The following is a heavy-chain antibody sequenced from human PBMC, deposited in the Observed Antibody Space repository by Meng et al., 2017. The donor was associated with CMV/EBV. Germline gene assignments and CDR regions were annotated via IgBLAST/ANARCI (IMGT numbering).Heavy chain of an antibody. CDR1: GFSLSTSGLG. J-gene: IGHJ4*02. D-gene: IGHD5-18*01. Sequence: QITYTESCPTLVKPTLTPTLTCTIAGFSLSTSGLGVGWIRQPPGKALEWLALIYWDDDKRYSPSLKSRLTITKDTSKNQVVLTMTNMDPVDTATYYWAHRGSHGYHGYWGQGTLVTVSS. V-gene: IGHV2-5*02. CDR2: IYWDDDK. CDR3: AHRGSHGYHGY.